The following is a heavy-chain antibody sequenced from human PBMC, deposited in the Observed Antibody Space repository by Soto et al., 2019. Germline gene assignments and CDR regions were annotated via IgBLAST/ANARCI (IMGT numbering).Heavy chain of an antibody. D-gene: IGHD3-22*01. CDR1: GGSISSGGYY. CDR2: IYYSGST. V-gene: IGHV4-31*03. Sequence: QVQLQESGPGLVKPSQTLSLTCTVSGGSISSGGYYWSWFRQHPGKGLEWIGYIYYSGSTYYNPSLKSRVTRSVDTSKNQFSLKLSSVTAEDTAVYYCARNVRLPGDYSFDYWGHGTLFTVSS. CDR3: ARNVRLPGDYSFDY. J-gene: IGHJ4*01.